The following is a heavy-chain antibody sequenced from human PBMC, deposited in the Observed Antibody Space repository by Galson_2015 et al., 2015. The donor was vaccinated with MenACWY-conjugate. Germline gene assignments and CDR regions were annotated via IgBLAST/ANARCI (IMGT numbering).Heavy chain of an antibody. V-gene: IGHV3-15*01. CDR3: WVVVASGRYHLDY. CDR1: GFTFSNAW. D-gene: IGHD3-10*01. CDR2: IKSKTDGGTT. Sequence: SLRLSCAASGFTFSNAWMNWVRQAPGKGLEWVGRIKSKTDGGTTDYAAPVKGRFTISRDDSKNTQYLQMNSLKTEDPAVYYCWVVVASGRYHLDYWGQGTLVTVSS. J-gene: IGHJ4*02.